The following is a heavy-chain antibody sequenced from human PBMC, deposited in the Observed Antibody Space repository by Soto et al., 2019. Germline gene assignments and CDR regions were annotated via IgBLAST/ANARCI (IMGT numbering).Heavy chain of an antibody. CDR1: GGSFSGYY. Sequence: SETLSLTCAVYGGSFSGYYWSWIRQPPGKGLEWIGEINHSGSTNYNPSLKSRISMSVDTSKNQFSLILSSVSAADTAVYYCARDAIRGSAAMKTYWGLGTLVTVPQ. V-gene: IGHV4-34*10. CDR3: ARDAIRGSAAMKTY. CDR2: INHSGST. J-gene: IGHJ4*02.